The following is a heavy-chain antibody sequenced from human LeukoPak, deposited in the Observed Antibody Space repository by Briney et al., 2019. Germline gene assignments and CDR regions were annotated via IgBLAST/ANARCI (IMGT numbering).Heavy chain of an antibody. CDR1: GSTFSSYG. CDR3: ANHPFDY. CDR2: IGSSGNIM. V-gene: IGHV3-48*03. Sequence: GGSLRLSCAASGSTFSSYGMNWVRQAPGKGLERVSYIGSSGNIMYYADSVKGRFTISRDNAKNSLYLQMNSLRAEDTAVYYCANHPFDYWGQGTLVTVTS. J-gene: IGHJ4*02.